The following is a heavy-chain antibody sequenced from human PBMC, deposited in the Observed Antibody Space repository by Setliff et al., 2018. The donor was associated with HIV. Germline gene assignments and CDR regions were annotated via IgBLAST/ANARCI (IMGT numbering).Heavy chain of an antibody. CDR3: ATDDHCSGGSCFLTMDY. CDR2: IIPVFSTV. V-gene: IGHV1-69*05. J-gene: IGHJ4*02. D-gene: IGHD2-15*01. CDR1: GGTFSTHV. Sequence: GASVKVSCKASGGTFSTHVISWVRQAPGQGLEWIGGIIPVFSTVNYAKKYQGRVTITTDESTTTAYMELTSLRSEDTAVYCCATDDHCSGGSCFLTMDYWGLGTLVTVSS.